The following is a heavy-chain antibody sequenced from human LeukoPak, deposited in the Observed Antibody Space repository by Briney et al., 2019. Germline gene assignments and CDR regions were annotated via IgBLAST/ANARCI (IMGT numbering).Heavy chain of an antibody. D-gene: IGHD2-15*01. J-gene: IGHJ6*03. Sequence: PSETLSLTCAVYGGSFSGYYWSRIRQPPGKGLEWIGEINHSGSTNYNPSLKSRVTISVDTSKNQFSLKLSSVTAADTAVYYCARQRILPSRMAYYYYYMDVWGKGTTVTVSS. V-gene: IGHV4-34*01. CDR2: INHSGST. CDR3: ARQRILPSRMAYYYYYMDV. CDR1: GGSFSGYY.